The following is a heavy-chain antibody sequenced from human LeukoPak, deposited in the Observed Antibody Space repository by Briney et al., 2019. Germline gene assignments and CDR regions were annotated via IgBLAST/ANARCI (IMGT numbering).Heavy chain of an antibody. D-gene: IGHD1-26*01. J-gene: IGHJ6*02. CDR3: ARALYTGSFYGMDV. V-gene: IGHV3-33*01. CDR1: GFTFSDYG. Sequence: GRSLGLSCAASGFTFSDYGIHWVRQAPGKGLEWVAIIWSDGSNKYYADSVKGRFTISRDNSKNTLYLQMNSLRAEDTAVYYCARALYTGSFYGMDVWGQGTTVTVAS. CDR2: IWSDGSNK.